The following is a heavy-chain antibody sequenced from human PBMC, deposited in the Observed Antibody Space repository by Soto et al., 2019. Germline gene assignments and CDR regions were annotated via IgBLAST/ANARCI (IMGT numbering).Heavy chain of an antibody. D-gene: IGHD4-4*01. CDR1: GGSISSYY. V-gene: IGHV4-59*01. J-gene: IGHJ4*02. CDR2: IYYSGST. Sequence: NPSETLSLTCTVSGGSISSYYWSWIRQPPGKGLEWIGYIYYSGSTNYNPSLKSRVTISVDTSKNQFSLKLSSLTAADTAVYYCARGRLQIDYWGQGTLVTVSS. CDR3: ARGRLQIDY.